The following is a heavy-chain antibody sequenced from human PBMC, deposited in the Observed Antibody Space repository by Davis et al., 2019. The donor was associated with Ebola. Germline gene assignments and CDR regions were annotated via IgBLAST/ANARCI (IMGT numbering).Heavy chain of an antibody. CDR2: ISPNSGGT. D-gene: IGHD3-9*01. V-gene: IGHV1-2*06. Sequence: AASVKVSCKASGYTFTGYYIHWVRQAPGQGLEWMGRISPNSGGTNYAQKFQGRVTMTRDTSISTAYMELSRLTSDDTAVYYCARGGTGYFDWLSHYYGMDVWGKGTTVTVSS. CDR1: GYTFTGYY. CDR3: ARGGTGYFDWLSHYYGMDV. J-gene: IGHJ6*04.